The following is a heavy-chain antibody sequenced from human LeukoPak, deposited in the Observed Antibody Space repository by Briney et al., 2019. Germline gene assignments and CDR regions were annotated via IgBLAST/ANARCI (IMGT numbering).Heavy chain of an antibody. CDR1: GFTFSSYA. Sequence: GGSLRLSCAASGFTFSSYAMHWVRQAPGKGLEWVAVISYDGSNKYYADSVKGRFTISRDNAKNSLYLQMNSLRPEDTALYYCAKDKRGGDPTRGAFDIWGQGTMVTVSS. V-gene: IGHV3-30-3*01. D-gene: IGHD4-17*01. J-gene: IGHJ3*02. CDR3: AKDKRGGDPTRGAFDI. CDR2: ISYDGSNK.